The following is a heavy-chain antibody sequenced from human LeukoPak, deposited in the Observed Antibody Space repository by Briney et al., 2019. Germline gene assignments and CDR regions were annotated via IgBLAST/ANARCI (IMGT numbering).Heavy chain of an antibody. J-gene: IGHJ4*02. CDR1: GFTFDDCA. CDR3: AKAGYGDYGPLDY. D-gene: IGHD4-17*01. V-gene: IGHV3-9*03. Sequence: GRSLRLSCAASGFTFDDCAMHWVRQAPGKGLEWVSGISWNSGTIGYADSVKGRFTISRDNAKNPLYLQMNSLRAEDMAFYYCAKAGYGDYGPLDYWGQGTLVTVSS. CDR2: ISWNSGTI.